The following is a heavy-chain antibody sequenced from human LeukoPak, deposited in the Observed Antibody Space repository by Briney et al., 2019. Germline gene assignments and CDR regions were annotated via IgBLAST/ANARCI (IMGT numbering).Heavy chain of an antibody. CDR2: IYYSGST. CDR3: AREGTPAGAFDI. D-gene: IGHD1-7*01. J-gene: IGHJ3*02. V-gene: IGHV4-59*01. CDR1: GGSISSYY. Sequence: SETLSLTCTVSGGSISSYYWSWIRQPPGKGLEWIGYIYYSGSTNYNPSPKSRVTISVDTSKNQFSLKLSSVTAADTAVYYCAREGTPAGAFDIWGQGTMVTVSS.